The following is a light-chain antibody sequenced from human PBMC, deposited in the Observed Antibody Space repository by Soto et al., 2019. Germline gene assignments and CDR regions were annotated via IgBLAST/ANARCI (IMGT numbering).Light chain of an antibody. V-gene: IGKV3-20*01. J-gene: IGKJ4*01. CDR2: GAS. CDR1: QSVSIIF. CDR3: QQYASSPLT. Sequence: EIVLTQSPGTLSLSPGERATLSCRASQSVSIIFLAWYQHKPGQAPRLLIYGASTRATGVPDRFRGSAAGTDFTLTISRLEPEDFAVYYGQQYASSPLTFGGGTKVEIK.